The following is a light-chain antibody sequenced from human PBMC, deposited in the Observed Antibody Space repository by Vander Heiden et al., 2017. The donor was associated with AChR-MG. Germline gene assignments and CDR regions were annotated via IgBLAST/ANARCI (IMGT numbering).Light chain of an antibody. CDR2: AAS. CDR1: QTINSN. Sequence: DIQMIQSPSSLSASVGDRVTITCRASQTINSNLNWYQQKPGKAPNLLIYAASSLQSGVPTRFSGTGSGTDFTLTISSLHPEDFATYYCQQTYGPPRTFGQGTKVEFK. V-gene: IGKV1-39*01. CDR3: QQTYGPPRT. J-gene: IGKJ1*01.